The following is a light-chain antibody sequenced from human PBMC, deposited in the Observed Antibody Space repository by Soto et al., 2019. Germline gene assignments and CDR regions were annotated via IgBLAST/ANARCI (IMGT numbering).Light chain of an antibody. CDR1: HNVGNF. Sequence: EIVLTQSPDTLSLSPGERATLSCRASHNVGNFLAWYQQKPGQAPRLLIYDVSNRAIGIPPRFSGSGSGTDFTLTVCSLEPEDFAVYYCQQRFNWPRTFGQGTKVEMK. CDR2: DVS. J-gene: IGKJ1*01. V-gene: IGKV3-11*01. CDR3: QQRFNWPRT.